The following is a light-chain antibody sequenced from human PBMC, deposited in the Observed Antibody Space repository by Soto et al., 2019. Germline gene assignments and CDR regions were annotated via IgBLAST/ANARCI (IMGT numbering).Light chain of an antibody. CDR2: DAS. J-gene: IGKJ1*01. Sequence: EMVLTQSPATLSLSPGERATLSCRASQSVSSYLAWYQQKPGQAPRLLIYDASNRATGIPARFSGSGSGTDFTLPISSLEPEDFAVYYCQQRSNWPTFGQGTKVDIK. V-gene: IGKV3-11*01. CDR1: QSVSSY. CDR3: QQRSNWPT.